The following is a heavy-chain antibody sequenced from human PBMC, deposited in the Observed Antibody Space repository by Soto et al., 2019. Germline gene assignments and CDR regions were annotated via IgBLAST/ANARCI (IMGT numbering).Heavy chain of an antibody. CDR1: GFTFSSYG. CDR2: IWYDGSNK. D-gene: IGHD5-12*01. V-gene: IGHV3-33*01. J-gene: IGHJ6*02. CDR3: ARDLEDVDIVATITQWLVRSSYGMDV. Sequence: PGGSLRLSCAASGFTFSSYGMHWVRQAPGKGLEWVAVIWYDGSNKYYADSVKGRFTISRDNSKNTLYLQMNSLRAEDTAVYYCARDLEDVDIVATITQWLVRSSYGMDVWGQGTTVTVSS.